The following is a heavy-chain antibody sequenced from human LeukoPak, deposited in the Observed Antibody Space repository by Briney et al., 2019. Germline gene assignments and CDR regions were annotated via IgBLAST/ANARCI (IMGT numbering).Heavy chain of an antibody. V-gene: IGHV4-59*01. D-gene: IGHD2-15*01. Sequence: SETLSLTCTVSGGSISSYYWSWIRQPPGKGLEWIGDIYYSGSTNYNPSLKSRVTISVDTSKNQFSLKLSSVTAADTAVYYCARINCSGGSCYSGTYYYGMDVWGQGTTVTVSS. CDR1: GGSISSYY. CDR2: IYYSGST. J-gene: IGHJ6*02. CDR3: ARINCSGGSCYSGTYYYGMDV.